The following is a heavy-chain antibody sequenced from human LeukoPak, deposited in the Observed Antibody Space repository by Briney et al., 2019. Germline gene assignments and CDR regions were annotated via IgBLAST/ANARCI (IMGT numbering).Heavy chain of an antibody. CDR3: ATHCSSTSCPFDAFDI. CDR2: INPSGGST. V-gene: IGHV1-46*01. Sequence: ASVKVSCKASGYTFTSYYMHWVRQAPGQGLEWMGIINPSGGSTSYAQKFQGRVTVTRDTSTSTVYMELSSLRSEDTAVYYCATHCSSTSCPFDAFDIWGQGTMVTVSS. D-gene: IGHD2-2*01. CDR1: GYTFTSYY. J-gene: IGHJ3*02.